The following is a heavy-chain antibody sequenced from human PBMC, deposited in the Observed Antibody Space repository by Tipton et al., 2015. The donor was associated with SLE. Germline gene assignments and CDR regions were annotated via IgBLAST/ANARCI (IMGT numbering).Heavy chain of an antibody. CDR1: GFTFSSYG. CDR3: LRSPNYYYGMDV. Sequence: SLRLSCAASGFTFSSYGMHWVRQAPGKGLEWVAVIWSDGTNKYYADSVKGRFTISRDNSKNTLYLQMNSLRAEDTAVYYCLRSPNYYYGMDVWGQGTTVTVSS. V-gene: IGHV3-33*08. J-gene: IGHJ6*02. CDR2: IWSDGTNK.